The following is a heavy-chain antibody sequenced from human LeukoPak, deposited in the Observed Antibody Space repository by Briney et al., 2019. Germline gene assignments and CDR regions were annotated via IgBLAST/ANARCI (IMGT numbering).Heavy chain of an antibody. CDR2: INPNSGGT. CDR1: GYTFTGYY. J-gene: IGHJ4*02. D-gene: IGHD6-13*01. Sequence: ASVKVSCKASGYTFTGYYMHWVRQAPGQGLEWMGWINPNSGGTNYAQKFQGRVTMTRDTSISTAYMELSRLRSDDTAVYYCARDLYSRKPRGYWGQGTLITVSS. V-gene: IGHV1-2*02. CDR3: ARDLYSRKPRGY.